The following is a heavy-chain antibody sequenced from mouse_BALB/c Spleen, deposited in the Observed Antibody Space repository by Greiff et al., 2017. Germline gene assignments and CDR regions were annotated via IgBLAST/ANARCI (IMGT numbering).Heavy chain of an antibody. CDR2: ILPGSGST. Sequence: QVQLQQSGAELMKPGASVKISCKATGYTFSSYWIEWVKQRPGHGLEWIGEILPGSGSTNYNGKFKGKATFTADTSSNTAYMQLSSLTSEDSAVYYCARGYGNIYYYAMDYWGQGTSVTVSS. CDR1: GYTFSSYW. J-gene: IGHJ4*01. D-gene: IGHD2-10*02. CDR3: ARGYGNIYYYAMDY. V-gene: IGHV1-9*01.